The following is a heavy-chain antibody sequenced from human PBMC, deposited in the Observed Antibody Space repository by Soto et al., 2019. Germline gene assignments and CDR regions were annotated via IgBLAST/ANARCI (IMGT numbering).Heavy chain of an antibody. CDR1: GYIFNSYN. J-gene: IGHJ4*02. CDR2: INPSSGRT. CDR3: NRSYCGGDCRARYFDD. Sequence: ASVKVSCKPSGYIFNSYNVHWVRQAPGQGLEWMGIINPSSGRTTYSQKFQGRATMTRDSSTSTAHMELTSLRSEDTAVYYCNRSYCGGDCRARYFDDWGQGTLVTVSS. V-gene: IGHV1-46*03. D-gene: IGHD2-21*02.